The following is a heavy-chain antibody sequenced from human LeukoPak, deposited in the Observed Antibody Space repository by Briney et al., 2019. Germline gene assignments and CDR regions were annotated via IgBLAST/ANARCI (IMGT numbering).Heavy chain of an antibody. V-gene: IGHV3-30*02. Sequence: GGSLRLSCAASGLTFSSHGMHWVRQAPGKGLEWVAFIRYDGSNKYYADSVKGRFTISRDNSKNTLYLQMNSLRADDTAVYYCAKDTYGGPDYWGQGTLVTVSS. D-gene: IGHD4-23*01. CDR3: AKDTYGGPDY. CDR2: IRYDGSNK. CDR1: GLTFSSHG. J-gene: IGHJ4*02.